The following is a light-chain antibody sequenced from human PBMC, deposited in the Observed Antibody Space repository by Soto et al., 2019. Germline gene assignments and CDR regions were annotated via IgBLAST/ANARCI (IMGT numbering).Light chain of an antibody. CDR2: KAS. CDR1: QSISNC. CDR3: QQYYSYPIT. Sequence: DIQMTQSPSTLSASVGDRVTITCRASQSISNCLAWYQQKPGTAPNLLIYKASTLQSGVPSRFSGSGSGTDFTLTISCLQSEDFATYYCQQYYSYPITFGQGTRLEIK. J-gene: IGKJ5*01. V-gene: IGKV1-5*01.